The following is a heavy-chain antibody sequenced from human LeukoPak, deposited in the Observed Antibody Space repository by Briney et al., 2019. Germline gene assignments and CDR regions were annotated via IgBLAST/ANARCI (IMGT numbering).Heavy chain of an antibody. CDR3: ARGRHYYDP. CDR1: GDSISSNGYY. CDR2: IYYSGNT. J-gene: IGHJ5*02. D-gene: IGHD1-26*01. Sequence: SQTLSLTCTVSGDSISSNGYYWDWLRQHPVKGLEWIGYIYYSGNTDYNPSLRSRVTMSVDTSKNQFSLKVTSVTVADTTVYYCARGRHYYDPWGQGTLVTVSS. V-gene: IGHV4-31*03.